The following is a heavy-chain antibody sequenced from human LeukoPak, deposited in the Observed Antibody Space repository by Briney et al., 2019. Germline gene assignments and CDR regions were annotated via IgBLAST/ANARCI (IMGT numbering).Heavy chain of an antibody. CDR2: ISGSGGST. Sequence: GGSLRLSCAASGFTFSSYAMSWVRQAPGKGLEWVSAISGSGGSTYYADSVKGRFTISRDNYKNTLYLQMNSLRAEDTAVYYCAKDQLIETYYDFWSGYHKGDYYFDYWGQGTLVTVSS. CDR3: AKDQLIETYYDFWSGYHKGDYYFDY. CDR1: GFTFSSYA. D-gene: IGHD3-3*01. V-gene: IGHV3-23*01. J-gene: IGHJ4*02.